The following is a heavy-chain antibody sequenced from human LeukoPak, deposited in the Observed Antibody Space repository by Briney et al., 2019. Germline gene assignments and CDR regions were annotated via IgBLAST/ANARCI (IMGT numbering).Heavy chain of an antibody. V-gene: IGHV4-4*07. CDR2: IYTSGST. J-gene: IGHJ6*02. CDR1: GGSISSYY. CDR3: ARHAYGSGSYSDMDV. D-gene: IGHD3-10*01. Sequence: SETLSLTCTVSGGSISSYYWSWIRQPAGKGLEWIGRIYTSGSTNYNPSLKSRVTMSVDTSKNQFSLKLSSVTAADTAVYYCARHAYGSGSYSDMDVWGQGTTVTVSS.